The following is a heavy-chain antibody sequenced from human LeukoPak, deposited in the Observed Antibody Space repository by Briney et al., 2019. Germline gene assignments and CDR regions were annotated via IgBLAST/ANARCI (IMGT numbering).Heavy chain of an antibody. J-gene: IGHJ3*02. CDR1: GFTFSYYW. CDR3: RVGMARGAFDI. V-gene: IGHV3-53*01. D-gene: IGHD1-14*01. CDR2: IYSGGST. Sequence: GGSLRLSCAASGFTFSYYWMSWVRQAPGKGLEWVSVIYSGGSTYYADSVKGRFTISRDNSKNTLYLQMNSLRAEDTAVYYCRVGMARGAFDIWGQGTMVTVSS.